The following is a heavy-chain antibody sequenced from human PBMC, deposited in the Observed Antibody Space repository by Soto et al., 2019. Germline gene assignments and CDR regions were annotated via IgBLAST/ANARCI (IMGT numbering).Heavy chain of an antibody. D-gene: IGHD6-6*01. CDR3: ARGGQLVDY. J-gene: IGHJ4*02. Sequence: TSETLSLTCTVSGGSISSYYWIWIRQPPGKGLEWIGYIYYSGSTNYNPSLKSRVTISVDTSKNQFSLKLSSVTAADTAVYYCARGGQLVDYWGQGTLVTVSS. V-gene: IGHV4-59*01. CDR2: IYYSGST. CDR1: GGSISSYY.